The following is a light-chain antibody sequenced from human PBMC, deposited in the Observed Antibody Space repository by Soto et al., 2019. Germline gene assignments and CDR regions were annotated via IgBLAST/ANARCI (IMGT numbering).Light chain of an antibody. CDR2: LGS. V-gene: IGKV2-28*01. CDR1: QSLLHSNGYNY. J-gene: IGKJ3*01. Sequence: DIVMTQSPLSLPVTPGEPASISCRSSQSLLHSNGYNYLDWYLQKPGQSPQLLIKLGSNRASGGPERLSGSGSGTDFTLKISRVEAEDVGVYYCMQALQTPFTFGAGTKVDIK. CDR3: MQALQTPFT.